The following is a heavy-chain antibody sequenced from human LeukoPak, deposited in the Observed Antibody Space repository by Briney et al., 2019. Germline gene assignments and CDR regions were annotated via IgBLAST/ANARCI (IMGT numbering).Heavy chain of an antibody. J-gene: IGHJ4*02. CDR2: ISYDGSNK. D-gene: IGHD5-18*01. V-gene: IGHV3-30-3*01. CDR1: GFTFGRYA. CDR3: ARDPWRGDTAMVYPHY. Sequence: GRSLRLSCAASGFTFGRYAMHWVRQAPGKGLEWVAVISYDGSNKYYADSVKGRFTISRDNSKNTLYLQMNSLRAEDTAVYYCARDPWRGDTAMVYPHYWGQGTLVTVSS.